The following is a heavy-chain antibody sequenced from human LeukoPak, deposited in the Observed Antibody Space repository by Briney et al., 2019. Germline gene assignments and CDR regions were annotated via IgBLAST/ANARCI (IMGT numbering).Heavy chain of an antibody. CDR2: ISAYNGNT. J-gene: IGHJ3*02. Sequence: GASVKVSCKASGYTFTSYGISWVRQAPGQGLEWMGWISAYNGNTNYAQKLQGRVTMTTDTSTSTAYMELRSLRSDDTAVYYCARDRADFDWLEIVGAFDIWGQGTMVTVSS. D-gene: IGHD3-9*01. V-gene: IGHV1-18*01. CDR1: GYTFTSYG. CDR3: ARDRADFDWLEIVGAFDI.